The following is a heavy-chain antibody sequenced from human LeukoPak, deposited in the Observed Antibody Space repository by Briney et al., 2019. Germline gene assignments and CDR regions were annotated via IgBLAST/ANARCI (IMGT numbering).Heavy chain of an antibody. D-gene: IGHD3-22*01. CDR1: GYTFTGYY. CDR2: INPNSGGT. V-gene: IGHV1-2*02. J-gene: IGHJ4*02. Sequence: GASVKVSCKASGYTFTGYYIHWVRQAPGQGRECMGWINPNSGGTNYAQMFQGRVTMTRDTSITTAYMELSRLRSDDTAIYFCARDLPVGYYFDYWGQGTLVTVSS. CDR3: ARDLPVGYYFDY.